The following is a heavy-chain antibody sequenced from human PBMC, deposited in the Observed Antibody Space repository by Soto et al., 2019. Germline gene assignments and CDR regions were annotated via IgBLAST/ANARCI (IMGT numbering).Heavy chain of an antibody. Sequence: QVQLVQSGPEVKKPGSSVKVSCKLSVGTFRTYAISWVRQAPGQGLEWMGGIIPIFRTPDYSQKFQGRVTIIADESTTTAYMELSTLTFEDTAIYYCARDKDRDQWGGNYYYSLDVWGQGTTVTVSS. CDR2: IIPIFRTP. CDR1: VGTFRTYA. V-gene: IGHV1-69*12. CDR3: ARDKDRDQWGGNYYYSLDV. J-gene: IGHJ6*02. D-gene: IGHD1-26*01.